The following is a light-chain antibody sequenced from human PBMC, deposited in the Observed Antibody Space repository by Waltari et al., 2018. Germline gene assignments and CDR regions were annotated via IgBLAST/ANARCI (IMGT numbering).Light chain of an antibody. CDR1: PGPVTRGSF. J-gene: IGLJ1*01. CDR3: LLFYGGAYV. CDR2: SAH. V-gene: IGLV7-43*01. Sequence: QTVVTQEPSLTVSPGGTVTLTFASSPGPVTRGSFPTWFQQSPGQPPRSLIYSAHNKHSWTPARFSGSLIGGKAALTLSGVQPEDEAEYYCLLFYGGAYVFGTGTKLTVL.